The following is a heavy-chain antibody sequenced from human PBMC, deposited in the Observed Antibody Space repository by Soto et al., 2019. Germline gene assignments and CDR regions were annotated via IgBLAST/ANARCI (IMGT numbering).Heavy chain of an antibody. CDR2: ISYSGTT. CDR1: GGSISSDDNY. V-gene: IGHV4-30-4*01. J-gene: IGHJ4*02. CDR3: ARLYMIRDLYYFDY. Sequence: SETLSLTCTVSGGSISSDDNYWSWIRQPPGKGLEWIGYISYSGTTYYKPSLKSQVTMSIDTSKNKFSLKLTSVTAADTAVYYCARLYMIRDLYYFDYWGQGTLVTSPQ. D-gene: IGHD3-10*01.